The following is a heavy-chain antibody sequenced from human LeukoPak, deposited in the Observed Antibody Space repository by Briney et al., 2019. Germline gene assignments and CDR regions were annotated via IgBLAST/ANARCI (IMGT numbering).Heavy chain of an antibody. J-gene: IGHJ4*02. CDR1: GYTFTSYA. CDR3: ARVPGDCSGGSCFSYDY. V-gene: IGHV1-3*01. CDR2: INAGNGNT. D-gene: IGHD2-15*01. Sequence: GASVKVSCKASGYTFTSYAMHWVRQAPGQRLEWMGWINAGNGNTKYSQKFQGRVTITRDTSASTAYMELSSLRSEDTAVYYCARVPGDCSGGSCFSYDYWGQGTLVTVSS.